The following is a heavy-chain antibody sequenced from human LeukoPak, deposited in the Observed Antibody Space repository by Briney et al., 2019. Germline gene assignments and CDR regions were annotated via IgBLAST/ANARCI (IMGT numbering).Heavy chain of an antibody. Sequence: PSETLSLTCTVSGGSISSGSYYWSRIRQPAGKGLEWIGRIYTSGSTNYNPSLKSRVTISVDTSKNQFSLKLSSVTAADTAVYYCARNFVDTAMVMNYWGQGTLVTVSS. D-gene: IGHD5-18*01. CDR1: GGSISSGSYY. CDR3: ARNFVDTAMVMNY. CDR2: IYTSGST. J-gene: IGHJ4*02. V-gene: IGHV4-61*02.